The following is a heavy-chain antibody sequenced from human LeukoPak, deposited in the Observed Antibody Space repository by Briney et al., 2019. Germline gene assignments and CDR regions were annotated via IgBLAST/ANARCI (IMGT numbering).Heavy chain of an antibody. Sequence: SSVKVSYKASGGTFSSYAISWVRQAPGQGLEWMGGIIPIFGTANYAQKFQGRVTITADESTSTAYMELSSLRSEDTAVYYCARGDTYYDFWSGYSTWGQGTLVTVSS. V-gene: IGHV1-69*01. CDR1: GGTFSSYA. D-gene: IGHD3-3*01. CDR2: IIPIFGTA. CDR3: ARGDTYYDFWSGYST. J-gene: IGHJ4*02.